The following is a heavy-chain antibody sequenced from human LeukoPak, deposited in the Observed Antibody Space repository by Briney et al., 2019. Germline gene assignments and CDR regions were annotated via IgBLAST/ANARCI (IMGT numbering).Heavy chain of an antibody. CDR3: ATDRLGMTTVTSGGYYYYYYGMDV. V-gene: IGHV1-24*01. CDR2: FDPEDGET. D-gene: IGHD4-17*01. J-gene: IGHJ6*02. CDR1: GYTLTELS. Sequence: ASVKVSCKVSGYTLTELSMHRVRQAPGKGLEWMGGFDPEDGETIYAQKFQGKVTMTEDTSTDTAYMELSSLRSEDTAVYYCATDRLGMTTVTSGGYYYYYYGMDVWGQGTTVTVSS.